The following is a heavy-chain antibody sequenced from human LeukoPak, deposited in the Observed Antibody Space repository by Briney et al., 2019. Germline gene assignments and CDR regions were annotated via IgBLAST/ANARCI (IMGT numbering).Heavy chain of an antibody. J-gene: IGHJ4*02. CDR3: AKVGPRDGYREYYFDY. CDR2: ISGSGGST. D-gene: IGHD5-24*01. CDR1: EFTFSNYA. Sequence: GGSLRLSCAASEFTFSNYAMSWVRQAPGKGLEWVSAISGSGGSTYYADSVKGRFTISRDNSKNTLYLQMNSLRAEDTAVYYCAKVGPRDGYREYYFDYWGQGTLVTVSS. V-gene: IGHV3-23*01.